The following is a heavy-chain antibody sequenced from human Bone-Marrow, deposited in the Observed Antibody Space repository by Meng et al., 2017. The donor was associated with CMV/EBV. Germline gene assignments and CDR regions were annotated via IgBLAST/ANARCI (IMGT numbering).Heavy chain of an antibody. D-gene: IGHD4-11*01. Sequence: ASVKVSCKASGYTFTGYYMHWVRQAPGQGLEWMGWINPNSGGTNYAQKFQGRVTMTRDTSISTAYMELSRLRSDDTAVYYCAREHPYSNYDPFDYWGHGTLVTVSS. CDR1: GYTFTGYY. V-gene: IGHV1-2*02. CDR2: INPNSGGT. CDR3: AREHPYSNYDPFDY. J-gene: IGHJ4*01.